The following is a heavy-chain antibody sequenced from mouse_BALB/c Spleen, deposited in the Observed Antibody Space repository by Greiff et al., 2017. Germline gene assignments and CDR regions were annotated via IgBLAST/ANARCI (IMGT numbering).Heavy chain of an antibody. V-gene: IGHV7-3*02. CDR3: ARGDGNYDY. Sequence: DVMLVESGGGLVQPGGSLRLSCATSGFTFTDYYMSWVRQPPGKALEWLGFIRNKANGYTTEYSASVKGRFTISRDNSQSILYLQMNTLRAEDSATYYCARGDGNYDYWGQGTSVTVSS. J-gene: IGHJ4*01. CDR1: GFTFTDYY. CDR2: IRNKANGYTT. D-gene: IGHD2-1*01.